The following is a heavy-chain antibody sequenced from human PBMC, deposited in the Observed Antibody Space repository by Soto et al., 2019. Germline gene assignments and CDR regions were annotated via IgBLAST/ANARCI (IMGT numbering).Heavy chain of an antibody. CDR2: INHSGST. V-gene: IGHV4-34*01. CDR3: ARGRGSSTSYYYYYYMDV. J-gene: IGHJ6*03. CDR1: GGSFSGYY. D-gene: IGHD3-16*01. Sequence: SETLSLTCAVYGGSFSGYYWSWIRQPPGKGLEWIGEINHSGSTNYNPSLKSRVTISVDTSKNQFSLKLSSVTAADTAVYYCARGRGSSTSYYYYYYMDVWGKGTTVTVSS.